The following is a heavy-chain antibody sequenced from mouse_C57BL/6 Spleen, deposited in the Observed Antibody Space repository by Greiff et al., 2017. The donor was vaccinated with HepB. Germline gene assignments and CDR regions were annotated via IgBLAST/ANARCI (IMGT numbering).Heavy chain of an antibody. CDR3: ARELGRGGFAY. CDR1: GYTFTDYY. J-gene: IGHJ3*01. Sequence: QVQLKESGAELVRPGASVKLSCKASGYTFTDYYINWVKQRPGQGLEWIARIYPGSGNTYYNEKFKGKATLTAEKSSSTAYMQLSSLTSEDSAVYFCARELGRGGFAYWGQGTLVTVSA. CDR2: IYPGSGNT. D-gene: IGHD4-1*01. V-gene: IGHV1-76*01.